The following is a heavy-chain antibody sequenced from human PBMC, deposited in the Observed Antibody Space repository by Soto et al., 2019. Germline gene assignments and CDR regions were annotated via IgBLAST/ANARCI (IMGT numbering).Heavy chain of an antibody. CDR2: ISGGSSVT. V-gene: IGHV3-23*01. J-gene: IGHJ1*01. Sequence: GGSLRLSCAASGFTFSSYAMSWVRQAPGKGLEWVSTISGGSSVTYHGDSVKGRFTISRDNAKKTLFLQLNRLSAEDTATYYCAKDLSKNYYDPYDFWGQGTQVTVSS. CDR3: AKDLSKNYYDPYDF. CDR1: GFTFSSYA. D-gene: IGHD3-22*01.